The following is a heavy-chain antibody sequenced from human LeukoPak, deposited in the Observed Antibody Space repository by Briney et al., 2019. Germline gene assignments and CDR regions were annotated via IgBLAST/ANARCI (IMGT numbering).Heavy chain of an antibody. CDR3: ARTIPSLRFLDSRGYYYYGMDV. D-gene: IGHD3-3*01. V-gene: IGHV1-2*02. J-gene: IGHJ6*02. CDR1: GYTFTTHY. Sequence: ASVKVSCKASGYTFTTHYMHWVRQAPGQGLEWMGWINPNSGGTNYAQKFQGRDTMTRDTSISTAYMELSRLRSDDTAVYYCARTIPSLRFLDSRGYYYYGMDVWGQGTTVTVSS. CDR2: INPNSGGT.